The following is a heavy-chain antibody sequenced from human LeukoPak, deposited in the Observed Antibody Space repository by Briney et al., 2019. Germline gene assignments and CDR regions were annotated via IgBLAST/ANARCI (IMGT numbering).Heavy chain of an antibody. Sequence: ASVKVSCKASGYTFTSYYMHWVRQAPGQGLEWMGILNPSGDSTSYAQKFQGRVTMTRDTSRSTVYMELSSLRSEDTAVYYCARDRGGQAASDYYFDYWGQGTLVTVSS. CDR2: LNPSGDST. V-gene: IGHV1-46*01. CDR1: GYTFTSYY. D-gene: IGHD6-13*01. CDR3: ARDRGGQAASDYYFDY. J-gene: IGHJ4*02.